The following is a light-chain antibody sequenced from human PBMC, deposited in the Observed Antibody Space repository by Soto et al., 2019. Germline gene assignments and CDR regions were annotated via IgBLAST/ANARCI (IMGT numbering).Light chain of an antibody. CDR1: QSLVYSDGNTY. CDR2: QVS. CDR3: VQFSNSPRT. Sequence: DIVLTQTPLSSPVTLGQPASISCRSSQSLVYSDGNTYLSWLQQRPGQPPRLLIYQVSNRFSGVPDRFSGSGAGTDFTLKISRVEAEDVGVYYCVQFSNSPRTFGQGTKVEIK. V-gene: IGKV2-24*01. J-gene: IGKJ1*01.